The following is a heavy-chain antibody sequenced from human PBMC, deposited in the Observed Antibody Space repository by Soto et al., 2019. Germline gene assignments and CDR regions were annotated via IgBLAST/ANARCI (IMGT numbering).Heavy chain of an antibody. CDR1: GYTFTGYA. CDR2: INAGNGNT. CDR3: ARAVAVPADFDY. D-gene: IGHD6-19*01. V-gene: IGHV1-3*01. Sequence: ASVKVSCKASGYTFTGYAIHWVRQAPGQRLEWMGWINAGNGNTKYSQKFQGRVTITRDTSASTAYMELSSLRFEDTAVYYCARAVAVPADFDYWGQGTLVTVSS. J-gene: IGHJ4*02.